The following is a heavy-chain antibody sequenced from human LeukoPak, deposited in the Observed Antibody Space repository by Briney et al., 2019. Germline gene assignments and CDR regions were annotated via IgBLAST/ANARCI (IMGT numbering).Heavy chain of an antibody. J-gene: IGHJ3*02. CDR1: GFTFSSYE. D-gene: IGHD3-22*01. Sequence: GGSLRLSCAASGFTFSSYEMNWVRQAPGKGLEWVSYISSSGSTIYYADSVKGRFTISRDNARNSLYLQMNSLRAEDTAVYYCAREEGGYYYDAFDIWGQGTMVTVSS. V-gene: IGHV3-48*03. CDR3: AREEGGYYYDAFDI. CDR2: ISSSGSTI.